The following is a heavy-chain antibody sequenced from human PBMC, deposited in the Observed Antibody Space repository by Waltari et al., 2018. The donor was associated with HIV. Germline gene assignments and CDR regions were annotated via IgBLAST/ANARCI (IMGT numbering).Heavy chain of an antibody. CDR3: AGGVAADRTWYGMDV. D-gene: IGHD2-15*01. CDR2: INAGNGNT. J-gene: IGHJ6*02. V-gene: IGHV1-3*01. CDR1: GYTFTSYA. Sequence: QVQLVQSGAEVKKPGASVKVSCKASGYTFTSYAMHWVRQAPGQRLEWMGWINAGNGNTKYSQKFQGRVTITRDTSASTAYMELSSLRSEDTAVYYCAGGVAADRTWYGMDVWGQGTTVTVSS.